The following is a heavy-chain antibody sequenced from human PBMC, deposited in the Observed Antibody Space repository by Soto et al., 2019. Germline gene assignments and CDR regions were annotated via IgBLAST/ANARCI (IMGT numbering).Heavy chain of an antibody. CDR2: IIPIFGTA. Sequence: ASVKVSCKASGGTFSSYAISWVRQAPGQGLEWMGGIIPIFGTANYAQKFQGRVTITADESTSTAYMELSSLRSEDTAVYYCARDRTQQELINSIYYFDYWGQGTLVTVSS. D-gene: IGHD1-1*01. CDR1: GGTFSSYA. V-gene: IGHV1-69*13. CDR3: ARDRTQQELINSIYYFDY. J-gene: IGHJ4*02.